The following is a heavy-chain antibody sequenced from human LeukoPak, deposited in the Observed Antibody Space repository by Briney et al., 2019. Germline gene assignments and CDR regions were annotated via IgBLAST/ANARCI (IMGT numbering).Heavy chain of an antibody. CDR1: GFSFSSYA. D-gene: IGHD2-21*02. CDR2: IDSSSSHI. Sequence: GGSLRLSCAASGFSFSSYAMNWVRQAPGKGLEWVSSIDSSSSHIYYADSVKGRFTISRDNTKSSLYLQMNSLRAEDMAVYYCARGYCGGDCYGDWGQGTLVTVSS. J-gene: IGHJ1*01. V-gene: IGHV3-21*01. CDR3: ARGYCGGDCYGD.